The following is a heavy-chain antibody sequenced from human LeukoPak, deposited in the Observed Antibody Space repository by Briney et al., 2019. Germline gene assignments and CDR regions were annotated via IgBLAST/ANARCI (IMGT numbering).Heavy chain of an antibody. CDR3: ARTSVAGSSRFDY. CDR2: IYYSGST. CDR1: GCSISSYY. V-gene: IGHV4-59*01. D-gene: IGHD6-6*01. J-gene: IGHJ4*02. Sequence: SETLSLTCTASGCSISSYYWSWIRQPPGKGLEWIGYIYYSGSTNYNPSLKSRVTISVDTSKNQFSLKLSSVTAADTAVYYCARTSVAGSSRFDYWGQGTLVTVSS.